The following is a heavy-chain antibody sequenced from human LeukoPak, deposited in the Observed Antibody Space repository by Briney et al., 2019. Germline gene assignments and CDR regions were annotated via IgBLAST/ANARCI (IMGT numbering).Heavy chain of an antibody. D-gene: IGHD2-2*02. CDR1: GFTFSSYS. CDR2: ISSSSSYI. Sequence: GGSLRLSCAASGFTFSSYSMNWVRQAPGKGLEWVSSISSSSSYIYYADSVKGRFTISRDNAKNSLYLQMNSLRAEDTAVYYCASSIVVVPAAIFSWFDPWGQGTLVTVSS. J-gene: IGHJ5*02. CDR3: ASSIVVVPAAIFSWFDP. V-gene: IGHV3-21*01.